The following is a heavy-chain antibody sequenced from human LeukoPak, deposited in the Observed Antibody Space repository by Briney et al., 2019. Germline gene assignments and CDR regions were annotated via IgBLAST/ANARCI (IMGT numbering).Heavy chain of an antibody. Sequence: GGSLRLSCATSGFSFSSYSMNWVRQAPGKGLVWVSRINSDGSSTSYADSVRGRFTISRDNAKNTLYLQMNSLRAEDTAVYYCAREGFYGDYDYWGQGTLVTVSS. J-gene: IGHJ4*02. CDR1: GFSFSSYS. CDR3: AREGFYGDYDY. CDR2: INSDGSST. V-gene: IGHV3-74*01. D-gene: IGHD4-17*01.